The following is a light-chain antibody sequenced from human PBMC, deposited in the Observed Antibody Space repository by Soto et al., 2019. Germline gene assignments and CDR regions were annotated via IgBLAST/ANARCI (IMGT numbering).Light chain of an antibody. V-gene: IGKV1-5*01. CDR2: DAS. CDR1: QNIRSR. CDR3: QQRSNWPPWT. Sequence: DFQMTQSPSTLSASVGDRVTITCRASQNIRSRLAWFPQKPGKAPKLLIYDASSLESGVPQRFSGSGSGTEFTLTISSLEPEDFAVYYCQQRSNWPPWTFGQGTKVDIK. J-gene: IGKJ1*01.